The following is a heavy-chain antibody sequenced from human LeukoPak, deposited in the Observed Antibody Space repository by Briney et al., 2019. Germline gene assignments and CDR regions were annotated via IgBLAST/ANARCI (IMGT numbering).Heavy chain of an antibody. V-gene: IGHV3-30*04. D-gene: IGHD5-18*01. CDR3: EREGTAMVRYYFDY. CDR1: GFTFSTHA. CDR2: ISHDGRYK. Sequence: GRSLRLSCAASGFTFSTHAMHWVRQAPGKGLEWVAVISHDGRYKYYGNSVKDRFTISRDNSKNTLSLEMIRLRGEDTALYYCEREGTAMVRYYFDYWGQGTLVTVSS. J-gene: IGHJ4*02.